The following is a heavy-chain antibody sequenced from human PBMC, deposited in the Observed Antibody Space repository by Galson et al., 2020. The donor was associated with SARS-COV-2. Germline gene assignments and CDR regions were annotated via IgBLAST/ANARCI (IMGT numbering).Heavy chain of an antibody. CDR3: TRDVSGGGSDI. J-gene: IGHJ3*02. CDR1: GFTFTNYA. D-gene: IGHD3-16*01. V-gene: IGHV3-30*01. CDR2: ISHDGRIQ. Sequence: GGSLRLSCAASGFTFTNYAMHWVRQAPGKGFEWLTVISHDGRIQVYADSVKGRFTISRDNSGNMVFLQIVSLRPDDTALYYCTRDVSGGGSDIWGQGTMVIVSS.